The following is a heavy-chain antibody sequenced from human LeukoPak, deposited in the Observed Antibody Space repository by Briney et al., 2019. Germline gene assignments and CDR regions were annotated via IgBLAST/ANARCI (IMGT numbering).Heavy chain of an antibody. D-gene: IGHD3-10*01. V-gene: IGHV4-39*01. CDR1: GGSISSTRYY. CDR2: IYYSGST. Sequence: SETLSLTCTVSGGSISSTRYYWGWIRQPPGKGLEWIGSIYYSGSTYYNPSLNSRVTISVDTSKNQFSLRLRSVTAADTAVYYCARLNRGLGEFYFDYWGQGTLVSVSS. CDR3: ARLNRGLGEFYFDY. J-gene: IGHJ4*02.